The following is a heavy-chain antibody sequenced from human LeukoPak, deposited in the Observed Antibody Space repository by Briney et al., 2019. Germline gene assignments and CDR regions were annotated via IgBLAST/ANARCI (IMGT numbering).Heavy chain of an antibody. V-gene: IGHV1-69*01. CDR1: GGTFSSYA. CDR3: AREGLVSSWSYFDY. D-gene: IGHD6-13*01. Sequence: GASVKVSCTASGGTFSSYAISWVRQAPGQGRGWMGGIIPIFGTATYAQTLPGRVTITADESPRTAYMELSSLRSEDTAVYYCAREGLVSSWSYFDYWGQGTLVTVSS. CDR2: IIPIFGTA. J-gene: IGHJ4*02.